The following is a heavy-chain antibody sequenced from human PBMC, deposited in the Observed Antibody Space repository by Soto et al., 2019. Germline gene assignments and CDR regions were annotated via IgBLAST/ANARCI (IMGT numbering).Heavy chain of an antibody. CDR3: ARGPGWNPSSAPFDY. J-gene: IGHJ4*02. Sequence: PSWTLSLTCAVYGGSFSGYYWSWIRQPPGKGLEWIGEINHGGNANYSRSLKSRVSISVDTSKNQFSLKLMSVTSADTAISSSARGPGWNPSSAPFDYWGQGSLDTVTS. D-gene: IGHD1-1*01. CDR2: INHGGNA. CDR1: GGSFSGYY. V-gene: IGHV4-34*01.